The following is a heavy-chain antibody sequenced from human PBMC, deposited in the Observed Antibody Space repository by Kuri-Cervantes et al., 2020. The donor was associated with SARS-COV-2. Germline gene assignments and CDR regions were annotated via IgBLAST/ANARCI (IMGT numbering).Heavy chain of an antibody. J-gene: IGHJ3*02. V-gene: IGHV3-30-3*01. CDR3: ARENLEWFDAFDI. Sequence: LSLTCAASGFTFSSYAMHWVRQAPGKGLEWVAVISYDGSNKNYAVSVRVRLTIYRDNSKNTLYLQMDSLRAEDTAVYYCARENLEWFDAFDIWGQGTMVTVSS. CDR1: GFTFSSYA. D-gene: IGHD3-3*01. CDR2: ISYDGSNK.